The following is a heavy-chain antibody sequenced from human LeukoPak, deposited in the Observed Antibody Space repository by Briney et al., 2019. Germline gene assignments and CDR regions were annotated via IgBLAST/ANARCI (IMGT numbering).Heavy chain of an antibody. V-gene: IGHV4-4*02. Sequence: SETLSLTCAVSGGSISTNNWWSWVRQSPAKGLEWIGEIYHEGLTNYNPSLKSRVTISIDKSKSQFSLRLTSVTAADTAVYYCARQSPGFMIAGYFDYWGQGTLVTVSS. J-gene: IGHJ4*02. D-gene: IGHD3-16*01. CDR2: IYHEGLT. CDR1: GGSISTNNW. CDR3: ARQSPGFMIAGYFDY.